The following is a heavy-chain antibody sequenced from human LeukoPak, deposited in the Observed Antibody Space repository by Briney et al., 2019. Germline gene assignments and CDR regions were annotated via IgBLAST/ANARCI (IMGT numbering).Heavy chain of an antibody. J-gene: IGHJ6*03. CDR2: ISSSSSYI. CDR1: GFTFSSYS. V-gene: IGHV3-21*01. Sequence: GGSLXLSCAASGFTFSSYSMNWVREAPGKGLEWVSSISSSSSYIYYADSVKGRFTISRDNAKNSLYLQMNSLRAEDTAVYYCARAADIVVVPAAPTPLSYYYYMDVWGKGTTVTVSS. CDR3: ARAADIVVVPAAPTPLSYYYYMDV. D-gene: IGHD2-2*01.